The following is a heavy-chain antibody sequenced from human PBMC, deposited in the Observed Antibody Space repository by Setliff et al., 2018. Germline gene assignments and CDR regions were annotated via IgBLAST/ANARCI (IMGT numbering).Heavy chain of an antibody. V-gene: IGHV5-51*01. J-gene: IGHJ5*02. D-gene: IGHD2-2*01. Sequence: LKISCKESRDSFTNYWIIWVRQVPGKGLEWMGMIFPADADTRYNPSFKGQVTMSLDRSITTAYLQWDSLKASDTAIYYCAQKHQRASWAFDPWGRGTLVTV. CDR1: RDSFTNYW. CDR3: AQKHQRASWAFDP. CDR2: IFPADADT.